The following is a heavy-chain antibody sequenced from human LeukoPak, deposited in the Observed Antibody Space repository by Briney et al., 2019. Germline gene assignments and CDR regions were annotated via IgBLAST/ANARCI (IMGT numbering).Heavy chain of an antibody. Sequence: GGSLRLSCVASGFTFSSYAMHWVRQAPGKGLEYVSAISSNGGSTYYANSVKGRFTISRDNSKNTLYLQMNSLRAEDTAVYYCAKVGGYSSYYYYYMDVWGKGTTVTVSS. V-gene: IGHV3-64*01. D-gene: IGHD4-11*01. J-gene: IGHJ6*03. CDR1: GFTFSSYA. CDR3: AKVGGYSSYYYYYMDV. CDR2: ISSNGGST.